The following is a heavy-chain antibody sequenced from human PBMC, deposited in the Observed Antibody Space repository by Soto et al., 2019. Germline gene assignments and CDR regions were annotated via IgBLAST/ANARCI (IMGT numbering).Heavy chain of an antibody. J-gene: IGHJ4*02. CDR1: GGSISSSSYY. Sequence: QLQLQESGPGLVKPSETLSLTCTVSGGSISSSSYYWGWIRQPPGKGLEWIGSIYYSGSTYYNPSLKSRVTFSLDTSSTRFSLKLSSVTAADTAVYYCAALPLEAPEGDYWGQGTLVTVSS. CDR3: AALPLEAPEGDY. CDR2: IYYSGST. V-gene: IGHV4-39*01.